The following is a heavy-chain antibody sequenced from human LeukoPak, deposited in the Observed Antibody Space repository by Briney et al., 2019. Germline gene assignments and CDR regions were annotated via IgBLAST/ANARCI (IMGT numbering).Heavy chain of an antibody. V-gene: IGHV4-39*01. CDR1: GGSISSSSYY. J-gene: IGHJ4*02. CDR3: ARHREDIVVVPFDY. Sequence: SETLSLTCTVSGGSISSSSYYWGWIRQPPGKGLEWIGSIYYSGNTYYNPSLKSRVTISVDKSKNLFSLRLSSVTAADTAVYYCARHREDIVVVPFDYWGQGTLVTVPS. CDR2: IYYSGNT. D-gene: IGHD2-2*01.